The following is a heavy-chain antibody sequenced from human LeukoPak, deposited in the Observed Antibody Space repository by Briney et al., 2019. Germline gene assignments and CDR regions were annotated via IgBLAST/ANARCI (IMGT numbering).Heavy chain of an antibody. V-gene: IGHV1-2*02. D-gene: IGHD3-22*01. J-gene: IGHJ4*02. CDR2: INPNSGGT. Sequence: ASVKVSCKASGYTFTGYYIFWVRQAPGQGLEWMGWINPNSGGTNYAQKFQGRVTMTTDTSISTAYMELSRLISDDTAVYYCARPSDYYSPFDYWGQGTLVTASS. CDR1: GYTFTGYY. CDR3: ARPSDYYSPFDY.